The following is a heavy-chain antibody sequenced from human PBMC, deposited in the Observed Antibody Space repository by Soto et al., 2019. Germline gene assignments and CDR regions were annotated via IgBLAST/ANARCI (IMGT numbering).Heavy chain of an antibody. D-gene: IGHD3-10*01. CDR1: GLTFSSYW. Sequence: EEQLVESGGGLVQPGGSLRLSCAASGLTFSSYWMTWVRQAPGKGLEWVANIREDGGEKNYVDSVKGRFTISRDNAKHSLYLPMHSLRVEDTAVYYCARGKAIGDDPWGKGTLVTVSS. CDR2: IREDGGEK. J-gene: IGHJ5*02. CDR3: ARGKAIGDDP. V-gene: IGHV3-7*01.